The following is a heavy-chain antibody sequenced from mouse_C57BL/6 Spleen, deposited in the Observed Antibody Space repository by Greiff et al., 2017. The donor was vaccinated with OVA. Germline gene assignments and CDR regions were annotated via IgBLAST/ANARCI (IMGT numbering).Heavy chain of an antibody. CDR1: GYTFTSYW. CDR3: ARFSNYDYYAMDY. J-gene: IGHJ4*01. V-gene: IGHV1-55*01. Sequence: QVQLQQSGAELVKPGASVKMSCKASGYTFTSYWITWVKQRPGPGLEWIGDIYPGSGSTNYNEKFKSKATLTVDKSYSTAYMQLSSLTSEDSAVYYAARFSNYDYYAMDYWGQGTSVTVSS. D-gene: IGHD2-5*01. CDR2: IYPGSGST.